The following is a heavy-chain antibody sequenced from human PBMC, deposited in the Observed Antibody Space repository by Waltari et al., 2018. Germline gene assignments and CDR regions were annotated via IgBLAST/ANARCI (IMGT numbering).Heavy chain of an antibody. D-gene: IGHD3-10*01. CDR3: ARGGSTSESFDV. Sequence: QLQLQESGPGLVKPSETLSLACPVSGGSISSYYWSWIRQSPGKGLEWIVYISYSGSTNYHPSLKSRVTISVDTSKNEVSLKVTYVTPVDTAIYYCARGGSTSESFDVWGQGTMVTVSS. V-gene: IGHV4-59*01. CDR2: ISYSGST. CDR1: GGSISSYY. J-gene: IGHJ3*01.